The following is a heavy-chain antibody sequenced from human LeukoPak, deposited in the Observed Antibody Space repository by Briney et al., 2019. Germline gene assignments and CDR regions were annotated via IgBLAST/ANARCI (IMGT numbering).Heavy chain of an antibody. D-gene: IGHD6-19*01. Sequence: PSETLSLTCTVSAGSISSSSYYWGWIRQPPGKGLEWIGSIYYSGSTYYNPSLKSRVTISVDKSKNQFSLRLNSVTAADTAVYYCARVQFSSGSLDYWGQGTLVTVSS. CDR3: ARVQFSSGSLDY. CDR1: AGSISSSSYY. V-gene: IGHV4-39*07. J-gene: IGHJ4*02. CDR2: IYYSGST.